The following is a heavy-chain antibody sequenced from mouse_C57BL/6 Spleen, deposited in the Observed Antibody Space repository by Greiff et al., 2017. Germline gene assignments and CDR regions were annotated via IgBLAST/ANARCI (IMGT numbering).Heavy chain of an antibody. V-gene: IGHV5-12*01. J-gene: IGHJ4*01. CDR2: ISNGGGST. D-gene: IGHD2-4*01. CDR1: GFTFSDYY. Sequence: EVQLQQSGGGLVQPGGSLKLSCAASGFTFSDYYMYWVRQTPEKRLEWVAYISNGGGSTYYPDTVKGRFTISRDNAKNTLYLQMSRLKSEDTAMYYCARGGYDYDYAMDYWGQGTSVTVSS. CDR3: ARGGYDYDYAMDY.